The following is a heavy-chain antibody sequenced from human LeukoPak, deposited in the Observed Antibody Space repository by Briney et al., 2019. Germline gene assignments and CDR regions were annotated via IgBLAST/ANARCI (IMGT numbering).Heavy chain of an antibody. J-gene: IGHJ4*02. CDR3: EAHHYYDSSGYPGS. CDR1: GGSISSSSYY. Sequence: SETLSLICTVSGGSISSSSYYWGWIRQPPGKVLEWIGSIYYSGSTYYNPSLTSRVTISVGTSKSQFSLKLSSVTAAGTAVYYCEAHHYYDSSGYPGSWGQGTLVTVSS. V-gene: IGHV4-39*07. CDR2: IYYSGST. D-gene: IGHD3-22*01.